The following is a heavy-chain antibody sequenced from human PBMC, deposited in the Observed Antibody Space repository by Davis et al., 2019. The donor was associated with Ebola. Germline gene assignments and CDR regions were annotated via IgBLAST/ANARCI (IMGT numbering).Heavy chain of an antibody. CDR1: GFTFSNYW. CDR2: IKEDGSQK. V-gene: IGHV3-7*01. Sequence: GESLKISCAASGFTFSNYWMTWVRQAPGEGLEWVAHIKEDGSQKYYVDSVKGRFTISRDNDQTSLSLQMNSLRVDDTAIYYCVRDAGWQRLDNWGQGTLVTVSS. CDR3: VRDAGWQRLDN. J-gene: IGHJ4*02. D-gene: IGHD2-15*01.